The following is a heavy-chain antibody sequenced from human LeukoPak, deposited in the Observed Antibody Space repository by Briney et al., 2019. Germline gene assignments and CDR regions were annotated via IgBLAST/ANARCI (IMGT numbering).Heavy chain of an antibody. D-gene: IGHD2-21*01. V-gene: IGHV3-15*01. CDR3: ITPLPYSAQ. J-gene: IGHJ4*02. CDR1: GVTLSNYA. Sequence: GGSLRLSCVASGVTLSNYAMSWARQAPGKGLEWVGRIKPKTDGETTEYAAPVKDRFSISRDDSKSMMYLQMNSLKTEDTAVYYCITPLPYSAQGGQGTLVTVSS. CDR2: IKPKTDGETT.